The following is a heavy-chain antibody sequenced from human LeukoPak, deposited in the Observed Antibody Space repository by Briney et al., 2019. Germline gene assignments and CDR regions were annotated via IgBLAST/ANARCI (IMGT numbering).Heavy chain of an antibody. Sequence: ASVKVSCKVSGYTLTELSMHWVRQAPGKGLEWMGGFDPEDGETIYAQKFQGRVTMTEDTSTDTAYMELSSLRSEDTAVYYCATDLVVSGSDCYWGQEPWSPSPQ. CDR2: FDPEDGET. CDR3: ATDLVVSGSDCY. CDR1: GYTLTELS. D-gene: IGHD1-26*01. V-gene: IGHV1-24*01. J-gene: IGHJ4*01.